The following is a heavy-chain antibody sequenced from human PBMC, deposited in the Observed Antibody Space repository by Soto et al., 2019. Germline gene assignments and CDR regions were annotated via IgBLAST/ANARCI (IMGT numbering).Heavy chain of an antibody. D-gene: IGHD5-12*01. V-gene: IGHV3-30-3*01. CDR1: GFNSSSYA. Sequence: GGSLGPSCAPSGFNSSSYARNWVRQAPGKGLERVAVISYVGSNKYDADSVKGRFTISRDNAKNTLYLQMNSLRAEDTAVYYCAREQAVFYYAYGMDYWGHGTQVTVSS. CDR2: ISYVGSNK. J-gene: IGHJ4*01. CDR3: AREQAVFYYAYGMDY.